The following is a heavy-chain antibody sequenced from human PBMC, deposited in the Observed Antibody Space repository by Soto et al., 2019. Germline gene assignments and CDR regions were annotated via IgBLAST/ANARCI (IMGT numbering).Heavy chain of an antibody. CDR3: ARGDSPYVWFSEF. CDR1: GGLFSSYA. Sequence: QEHLVQSGAEVKKPGSSVKVSCKDSGGLFSSYAISWVRQVPGQGLEWMGGIIAVFGTPFYAQKFQGRVTITADESTNTAYLELSSLRSDDTAMYYCARGDSPYVWFSEFWGQGSLVTVSS. D-gene: IGHD3-10*01. CDR2: IIAVFGTP. V-gene: IGHV1-69*01. J-gene: IGHJ4*02.